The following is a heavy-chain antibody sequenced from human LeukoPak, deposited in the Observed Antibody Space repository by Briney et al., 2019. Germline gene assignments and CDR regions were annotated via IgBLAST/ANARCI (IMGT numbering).Heavy chain of an antibody. V-gene: IGHV4-34*01. CDR2: INHSGST. J-gene: IGHJ4*02. CDR1: GGSFSGYY. Sequence: SETLSLTCAVYGGSFSGYYWSWIRQPPGKGLEWIGEINHSGSTNYNPSLKSRVTISVDTSKNQFSLKLSSVTAADTAVYYCARYCSSTSCHPYFDYWGQGTLVTVSP. D-gene: IGHD2-2*01. CDR3: ARYCSSTSCHPYFDY.